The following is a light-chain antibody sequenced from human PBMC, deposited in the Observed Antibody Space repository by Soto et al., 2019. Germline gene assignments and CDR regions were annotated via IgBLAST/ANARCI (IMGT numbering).Light chain of an antibody. CDR1: SSDVGGYNY. J-gene: IGLJ1*01. CDR3: CSYAGIYSSV. V-gene: IGLV2-11*01. CDR2: DVS. Sequence: QSALTQPPSASGSPGQSIDISCTGTSSDVGGYNYFSRYQQHPGKAPKRMIYDVSKRPAVVPDRFSGSKSGNTAALTISGLQAEVEANYYCCSYAGIYSSVFGPATKV.